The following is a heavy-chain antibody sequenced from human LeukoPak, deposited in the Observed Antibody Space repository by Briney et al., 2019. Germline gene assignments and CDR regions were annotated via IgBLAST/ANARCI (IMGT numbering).Heavy chain of an antibody. CDR3: ARDRAVAATEGFDY. V-gene: IGHV3-33*01. Sequence: GRSLRLSCAASGFTFSSYGMHWVRQAPGKGLEWVAVIWCDGSNKYYADSVKGRFTISRDNSKNTLYLQMNSLRAEDTAVYYCARDRAVAATEGFDYWGQGTLVTVSS. D-gene: IGHD6-19*01. CDR1: GFTFSSYG. J-gene: IGHJ4*02. CDR2: IWCDGSNK.